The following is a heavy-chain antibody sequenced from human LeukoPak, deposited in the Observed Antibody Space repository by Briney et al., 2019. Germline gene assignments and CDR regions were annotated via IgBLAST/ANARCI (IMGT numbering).Heavy chain of an antibody. V-gene: IGHV3-7*01. J-gene: IGHJ4*02. CDR1: GLTFSIHW. CDR2: INQDGSDK. CDR3: VGGDY. Sequence: GALRLSCAASGLTFSIHWMNWVRQAPGKGLECVANINQDGSDKYYVDSVKGRFTISRDNTKNSLYLQMNSLRAEDTAVYYCVGGDYWGQGTLVTVSS.